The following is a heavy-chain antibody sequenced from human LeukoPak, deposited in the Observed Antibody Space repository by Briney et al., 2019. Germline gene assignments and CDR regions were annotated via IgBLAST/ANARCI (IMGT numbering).Heavy chain of an antibody. J-gene: IGHJ5*02. V-gene: IGHV4-61*02. Sequence: SETLSLTCTVSGDSISYGSSYWSWIRQPAGKGLEWIGRIYTTGSTNYNPSLKSRVTMSVDTSNNQFSLRLTSVIAADTAVYFCARGGQPDNWFHPWGQGILVTVPS. CDR1: GDSISYGSSY. D-gene: IGHD1-26*01. CDR3: ARGGQPDNWFHP. CDR2: IYTTGST.